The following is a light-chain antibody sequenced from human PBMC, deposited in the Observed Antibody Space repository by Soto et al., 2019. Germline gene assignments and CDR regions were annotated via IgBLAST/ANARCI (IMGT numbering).Light chain of an antibody. CDR2: DSS. CDR1: QSVRNW. Sequence: DIQMTQSPSTLFASVGDRVTITCRASQSVRNWLAWYQQKPGRAPQLLIYDSSTLVPDGPSRFRGSGSGTVFTLTINGLQPDDFATYYCQQYDGYSPQTFCQGTKVEIK. CDR3: QQYDGYSPQT. V-gene: IGKV1-5*01. J-gene: IGKJ1*01.